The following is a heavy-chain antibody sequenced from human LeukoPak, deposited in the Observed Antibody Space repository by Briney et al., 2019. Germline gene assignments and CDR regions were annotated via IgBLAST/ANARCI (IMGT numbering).Heavy chain of an antibody. J-gene: IGHJ5*02. CDR1: GGSLSSGDYD. CDR2: IYYSGST. CDR3: ARGGDYGSGSNWFDP. D-gene: IGHD3-10*01. Sequence: SQTLSLTCTVSGGSLSSGDYDWSWISQPPGKGLEWSGYIYYSGSTYYNPSLKSRVTISVYTSKIKFSLKLSSVTAADTAVYYCARGGDYGSGSNWFDPWGQGTLVTVSS. V-gene: IGHV4-30-4*01.